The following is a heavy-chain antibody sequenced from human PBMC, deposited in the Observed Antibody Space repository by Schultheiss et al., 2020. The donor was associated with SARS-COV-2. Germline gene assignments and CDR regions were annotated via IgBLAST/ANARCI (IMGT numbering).Heavy chain of an antibody. V-gene: IGHV3-21*05. Sequence: GGSLRLSCSASGFTFSSYAMHWVRQAPGKGLEWVSYISSSSSYIYYADSVKGRFTISRDNAKNSLYLQMNSLRAEDTAVYYCARDERGYSPLIIYYYYYGMDVWGQGTTVTVSS. CDR2: ISSSSSYI. CDR3: ARDERGYSPLIIYYYYYGMDV. D-gene: IGHD5-18*01. J-gene: IGHJ6*02. CDR1: GFTFSSYA.